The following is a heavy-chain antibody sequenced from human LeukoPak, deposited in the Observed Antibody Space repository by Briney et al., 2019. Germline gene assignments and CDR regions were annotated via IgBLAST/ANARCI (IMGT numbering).Heavy chain of an antibody. CDR1: GGTFSSYA. D-gene: IGHD1-14*01. Sequence: ASVKVSCKASGGTFSSYAISWVRQAPGQGLEWMGGIIPIFGTANYAQKFQGRVTITADESTSTAYMELSSLRSEDTAVYYCARINRDLTTVDAFDIWGQGTMVTVSS. CDR3: ARINRDLTTVDAFDI. V-gene: IGHV1-69*13. CDR2: IIPIFGTA. J-gene: IGHJ3*02.